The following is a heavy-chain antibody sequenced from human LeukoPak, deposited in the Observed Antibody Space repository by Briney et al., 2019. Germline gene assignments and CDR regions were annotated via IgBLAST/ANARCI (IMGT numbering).Heavy chain of an antibody. J-gene: IGHJ4*02. CDR2: IGSSGAST. V-gene: IGHV3-23*01. Sequence: PGGSLRLSCAASGITFSSYGMTWVRQAPGKGLEWVSAIGSSGASTYYADSVKGRFTISRDNSKNMLYLQMNSLRVEDTAVFYCAKLSGGSYSDYWGQGTLVTVSS. D-gene: IGHD1-26*01. CDR3: AKLSGGSYSDY. CDR1: GITFSSYG.